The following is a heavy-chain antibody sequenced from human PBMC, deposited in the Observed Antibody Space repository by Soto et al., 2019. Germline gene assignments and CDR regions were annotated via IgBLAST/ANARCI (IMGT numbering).Heavy chain of an antibody. Sequence: GGSLRLSCAASGFTFSDYGMHWVRQAPGKGLEWVAVIWYDGSKSYYEDSVRGRFTISRDNSKNTLYLQMSSLRDEDTAVYYCARDLSYSIALFDYRGQGALVTVSS. V-gene: IGHV3-33*01. CDR3: ARDLSYSIALFDY. CDR2: IWYDGSKS. J-gene: IGHJ4*02. CDR1: GFTFSDYG. D-gene: IGHD4-4*01.